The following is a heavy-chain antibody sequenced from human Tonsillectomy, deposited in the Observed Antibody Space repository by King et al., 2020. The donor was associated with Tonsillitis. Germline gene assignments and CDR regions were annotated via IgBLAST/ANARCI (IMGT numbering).Heavy chain of an antibody. Sequence: VQLVESGAGLVQPGGSLRLSCEASGFQFSNFWMTWVRQVPGKGLEWVANTKDDGSDKYYVHSVKGRFTISRDNDKNSLYLQMNSLRVEDTAVYYCVRPAHCTNEYWGQGTLVTVSS. D-gene: IGHD1-1*01. V-gene: IGHV3-7*03. CDR3: VRPAHCTNEY. CDR2: TKDDGSDK. CDR1: GFQFSNFW. J-gene: IGHJ4*02.